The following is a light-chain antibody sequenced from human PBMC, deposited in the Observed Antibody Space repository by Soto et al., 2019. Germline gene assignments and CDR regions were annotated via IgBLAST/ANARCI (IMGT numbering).Light chain of an antibody. J-gene: IGKJ4*01. CDR1: QSVSNY. Sequence: EIVLTQSPATLSLSPWERATLSCRASQSVSNYLAWYQQKPGQAPRLLIFDASNRATGIPARFSGSGSGTDFTLTIGSLEPEDFAVYYCQQRYSWPLTFGGGTKVEIK. V-gene: IGKV3-11*01. CDR3: QQRYSWPLT. CDR2: DAS.